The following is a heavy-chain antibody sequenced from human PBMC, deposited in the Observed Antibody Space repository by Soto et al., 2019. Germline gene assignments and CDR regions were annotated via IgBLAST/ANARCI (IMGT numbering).Heavy chain of an antibody. D-gene: IGHD6-19*01. J-gene: IGHJ4*02. Sequence: GGSLRLSCAASGFIFISYGMHWVRQSPGKGLECVALISYDGTKKYYADSMKGRFTISRDNSKNMVYLQMNSLRAEDTAVYYCAKTGSGWYFDYWGQGTLVTVSS. CDR1: GFIFISYG. CDR3: AKTGSGWYFDY. CDR2: ISYDGTKK. V-gene: IGHV3-30*18.